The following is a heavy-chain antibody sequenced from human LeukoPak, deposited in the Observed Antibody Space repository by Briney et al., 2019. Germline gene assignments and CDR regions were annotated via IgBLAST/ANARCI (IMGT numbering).Heavy chain of an antibody. Sequence: GGSLRLSCAASGFTFSGYGMHWVRQAPGKGLEWVAFIRYDGSNKYYADSVKGRFTISRDNSKNTLYLQMNSLRAEDTAVYYCAKDVSATFDYWGQGTLVTVSS. CDR2: IRYDGSNK. V-gene: IGHV3-30*02. J-gene: IGHJ4*02. D-gene: IGHD2-8*01. CDR3: AKDVSATFDY. CDR1: GFTFSGYG.